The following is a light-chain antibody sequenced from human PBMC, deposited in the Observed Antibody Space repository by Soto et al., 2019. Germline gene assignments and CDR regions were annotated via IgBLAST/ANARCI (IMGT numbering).Light chain of an antibody. Sequence: EILMTQSPATLSVSPGERATLSCRASQNVNSNLAWYQQKPGQAPRLLIYVASTRATGIPARFSGSGSGTEFTLTISSLQSEDSAVYYCQQYNNWPSWTIGQGTKVEIK. CDR3: QQYNNWPSWT. J-gene: IGKJ1*01. CDR1: QNVNSN. V-gene: IGKV3-15*01. CDR2: VAS.